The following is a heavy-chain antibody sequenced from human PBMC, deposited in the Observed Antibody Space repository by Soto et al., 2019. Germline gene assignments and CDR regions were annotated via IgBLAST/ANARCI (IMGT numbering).Heavy chain of an antibody. CDR2: ISGSGSGGTT. D-gene: IGHD4-17*01. J-gene: IGHJ3*02. V-gene: IGHV3-23*01. CDR3: ARPGYGVDKDAFDI. CDR1: GFTFSSYA. Sequence: EVQLLQSGGGLVQPGGSLRVSCAASGFTFSSYAMSWVRQAPGKRLEWVSIISGSGSGGTTFYTDSVKGRFTVSRDNSKNTLDLQMNSLRAEDAAVYYCARPGYGVDKDAFDISGQGTMVTVS.